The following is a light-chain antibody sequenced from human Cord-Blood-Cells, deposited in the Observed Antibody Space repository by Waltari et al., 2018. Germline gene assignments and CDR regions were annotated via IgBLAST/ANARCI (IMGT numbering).Light chain of an antibody. V-gene: IGKV3-20*01. Sequence: EIVLTQSPGTLSLSPGERATLSCRASQSFSSSYLAWYQQKPGQAPRLLIYGASSRATGIPDRSSGSGSGTDFTLTISRLEPEDFAVYYCQQYGSSPWTFGQGTKVEIK. CDR3: QQYGSSPWT. CDR2: GAS. J-gene: IGKJ1*01. CDR1: QSFSSSY.